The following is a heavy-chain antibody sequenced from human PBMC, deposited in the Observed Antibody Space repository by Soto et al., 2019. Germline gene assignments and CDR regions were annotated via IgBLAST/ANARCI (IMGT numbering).Heavy chain of an antibody. J-gene: IGHJ4*02. V-gene: IGHV3-23*01. CDR1: GFTFSSYA. CDR3: ARGNSYV. D-gene: IGHD5-18*01. Sequence: GGSLRLSCAASGFTFSSYAMSWVRQAPGKGLEWVSNIRSSGDGAYYADSVEGRFTISRDNSKNTLYLQMNSLRAEDTAVYYCARGNSYVWGQGTQVTVSS. CDR2: IRSSGDGA.